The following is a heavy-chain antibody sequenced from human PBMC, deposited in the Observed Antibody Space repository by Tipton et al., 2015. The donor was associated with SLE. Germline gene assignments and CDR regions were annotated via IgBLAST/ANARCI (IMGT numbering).Heavy chain of an antibody. J-gene: IGHJ4*02. Sequence: GSLRLSCAASQFSFSDYWMSWVRQAPGKGLEWVANIKQDGSDKSYGDSVKGRFTISRDNVKNSLFLQMNSLRAEDTALYYCAKDASIVGATGGYFDSWGLGTLVTVSS. CDR1: QFSFSDYW. V-gene: IGHV3-7*03. CDR2: IKQDGSDK. D-gene: IGHD1-26*01. CDR3: AKDASIVGATGGYFDS.